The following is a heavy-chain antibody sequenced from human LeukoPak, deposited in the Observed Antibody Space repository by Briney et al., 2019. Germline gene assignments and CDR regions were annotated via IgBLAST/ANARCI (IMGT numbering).Heavy chain of an antibody. J-gene: IGHJ5*02. CDR3: ARGGRGSYT. Sequence: PSGTLSLTCAVYGGSFSGYYWSWIRQPPGKGLEWIGEINHSGSTNYNPSLKSRVTISVDTSKNQFSLKLSSVTAADTAVYYCARGGRGSYTWGQGTLVTVSS. CDR2: INHSGST. D-gene: IGHD3-16*01. V-gene: IGHV4-34*01. CDR1: GGSFSGYY.